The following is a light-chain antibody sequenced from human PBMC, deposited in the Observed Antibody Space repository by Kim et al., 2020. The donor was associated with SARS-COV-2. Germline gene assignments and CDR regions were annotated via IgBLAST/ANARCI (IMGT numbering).Light chain of an antibody. CDR1: NSDVGGYNF. Sequence: GQSVTISCTGTNSDVGGYNFVSWYQHHPGKAPELMIYDVTRRPSAVPHRFSGSKSGNTASLTISGLQAEDEADYYCCSFADNNNWVFGGGTKVTVL. V-gene: IGLV2-11*01. J-gene: IGLJ3*02. CDR2: DVT. CDR3: CSFADNNNWV.